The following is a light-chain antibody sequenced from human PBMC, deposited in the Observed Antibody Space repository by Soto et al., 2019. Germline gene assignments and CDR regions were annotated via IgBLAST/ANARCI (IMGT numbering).Light chain of an antibody. Sequence: QSVLTQPPSVSGAPGQRVTISCTGSSSNIGAGYDVHWYQQLPGTAPKLLIYGNSNRPSGVPDRFAGSKSGPSASLAITGLQAEDEADYSCQSYDSSLSALFGGGTKVTVL. V-gene: IGLV1-40*01. J-gene: IGLJ3*02. CDR2: GNS. CDR1: SSNIGAGYD. CDR3: QSYDSSLSAL.